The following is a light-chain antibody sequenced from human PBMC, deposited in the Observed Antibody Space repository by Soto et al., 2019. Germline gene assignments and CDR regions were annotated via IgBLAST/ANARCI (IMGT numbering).Light chain of an antibody. Sequence: EIVLTQSPGTLSLSPGERATLSCRASQSVSSNYLAWYQQRPGQAPRLLVYGVSRRAAGIPDKFSGSGSGTEFILTISRLEPEDFAVYYCQHYGASPQTFGQGTKVEIK. V-gene: IGKV3-20*01. CDR3: QHYGASPQT. CDR2: GVS. J-gene: IGKJ1*01. CDR1: QSVSSNY.